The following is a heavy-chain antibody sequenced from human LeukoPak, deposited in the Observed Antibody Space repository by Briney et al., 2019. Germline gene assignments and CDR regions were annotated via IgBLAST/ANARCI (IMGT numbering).Heavy chain of an antibody. V-gene: IGHV3-11*04. J-gene: IGHJ5*02. D-gene: IGHD6-19*01. CDR3: ARAWDSGWLLGWFDP. CDR2: ISSSGTTI. CDR1: GFTFSDYY. Sequence: GGSLRLSCAASGFTFSDYYMSWIRQAPGKGLEWVSYISSSGTTIYYADSVKGRFTISRDNAKNSLYLQMNSLRAEDTAVYYCARAWDSGWLLGWFDPWGQGTLVTVSS.